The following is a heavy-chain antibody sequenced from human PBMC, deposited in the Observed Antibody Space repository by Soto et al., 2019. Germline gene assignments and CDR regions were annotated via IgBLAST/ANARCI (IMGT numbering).Heavy chain of an antibody. Sequence: QVQLVQSGAEVKKPGASVKVSCKASGYTFTSYAMHWVRQAPGQRLEWMGWINAGNGNTKYSQKCQVRVTITRDTSASTAYMARSSLRSEDTAVYYWARDPGYSDGYNWGQGTLVTVSS. V-gene: IGHV1-3*01. D-gene: IGHD5-18*01. CDR2: INAGNGNT. CDR1: GYTFTSYA. CDR3: ARDPGYSDGYN. J-gene: IGHJ4*02.